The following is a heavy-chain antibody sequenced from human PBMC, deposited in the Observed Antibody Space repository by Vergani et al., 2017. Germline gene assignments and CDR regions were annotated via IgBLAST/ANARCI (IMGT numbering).Heavy chain of an antibody. Sequence: EVQLVESGGGLVQPGGSLRLSCAASGFTFSSYWMSWVRQAPGKGLEWVANIKQDGSEKYYVDSVKGRFTSSRDNAKNSLYLQMNSLRAEDTAVYYCASWGYGDYVHYYYGMDVWGQGTTVTVSS. V-gene: IGHV3-7*01. J-gene: IGHJ6*02. CDR2: IKQDGSEK. CDR1: GFTFSSYW. CDR3: ASWGYGDYVHYYYGMDV. D-gene: IGHD4-17*01.